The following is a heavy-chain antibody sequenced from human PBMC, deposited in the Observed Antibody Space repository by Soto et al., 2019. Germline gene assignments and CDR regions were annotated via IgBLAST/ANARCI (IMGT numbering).Heavy chain of an antibody. CDR2: IYYSGST. D-gene: IGHD7-27*01. V-gene: IGHV4-59*01. Sequence: SETLSLTCTVSGGSISSYYWSWIRQPPGKGLEWIGYIYYSGSTNYNPSLKSRVTISVDTSKNQFSLKLSSVTAADTAVYYSARTSFNWEQYYFDYWGQGTLVTVSS. CDR3: ARTSFNWEQYYFDY. J-gene: IGHJ4*02. CDR1: GGSISSYY.